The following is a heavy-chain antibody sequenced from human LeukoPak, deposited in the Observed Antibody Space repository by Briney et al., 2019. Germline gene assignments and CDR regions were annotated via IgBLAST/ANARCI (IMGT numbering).Heavy chain of an antibody. CDR1: GFTFSTYT. CDR3: ATDSAAQFDY. J-gene: IGHJ4*02. V-gene: IGHV3-21*01. Sequence: GGSLRLSCAASGFTFSTYTMNWVRQAPGNGLEWVSSITSPSSYIYYADSVKGRFTVSRDSAKNSLYLQMNSLRAEDTAVYYCATDSAAQFDYWGQGTLVTVSS. D-gene: IGHD6-13*01. CDR2: ITSPSSYI.